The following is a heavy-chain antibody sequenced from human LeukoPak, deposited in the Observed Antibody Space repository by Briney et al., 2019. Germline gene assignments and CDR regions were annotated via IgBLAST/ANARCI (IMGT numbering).Heavy chain of an antibody. J-gene: IGHJ5*02. CDR1: GSSISSGQY. D-gene: IGHD1-26*01. V-gene: IGHV4-38-2*02. CDR2: INHAGTT. CDR3: VRAKDAYVATDS. Sequence: SETLSLTCSVSGSSISSGQYGGWIRQSPGKGRGWVGIINHAGTTFDNPALKSRPTIPVQTSTNPFSRKLTSVTAAAPAITYCVRAKDAYVATDSWGQGTLVTVSS.